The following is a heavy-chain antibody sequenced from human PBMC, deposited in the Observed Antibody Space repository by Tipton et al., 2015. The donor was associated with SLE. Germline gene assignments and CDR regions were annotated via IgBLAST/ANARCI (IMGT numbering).Heavy chain of an antibody. CDR1: GGSFRGYY. CDR2: INYIGST. CDR3: ARDMGRDDSSRYFCYGMDV. Sequence: TLSLTCAVYGGSFRGYYWSWIRQPPGKGLEWIGEINYIGSTDYNPSLKSRVTISVDTTKNQFSLKVNSVTAADTAVYYCARDMGRDDSSRYFCYGMDVWGQGTTVTVSS. D-gene: IGHD3-22*01. J-gene: IGHJ6*02. V-gene: IGHV4-34*01.